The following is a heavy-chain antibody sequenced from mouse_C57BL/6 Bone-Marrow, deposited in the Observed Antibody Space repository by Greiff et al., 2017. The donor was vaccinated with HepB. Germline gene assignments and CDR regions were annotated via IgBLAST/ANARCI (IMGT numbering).Heavy chain of an antibody. CDR2: ILPGSGST. CDR1: GYTFTGYW. CDR3: ARLEALLSTISTLVARGLYSSDY. Sequence: QVQLQQSGAELMKPGASVKLSCKATGYTFTGYWIEWVKQRPGHGLEWIGEILPGSGSTNYNEKLKGKATFTADTSSNTAYMQLSSLTTEDSAIYYCARLEALLSTISTLVARGLYSSDYWCQGTTLIVSS. J-gene: IGHJ2*01. V-gene: IGHV1-9*01. D-gene: IGHD1-1*01.